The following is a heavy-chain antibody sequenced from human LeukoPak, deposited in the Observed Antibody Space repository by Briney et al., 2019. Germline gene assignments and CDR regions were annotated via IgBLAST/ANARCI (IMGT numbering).Heavy chain of an antibody. CDR2: IRYDGSNK. D-gene: IGHD5-12*01. CDR1: GFTFSSYG. J-gene: IGHJ4*02. V-gene: IGHV3-30*02. CDR3: AKATHSGYARGPNGDY. Sequence: PGGSLRLSCAASGFTFSSYGMHWVRQAPDKGLEWVAFIRYDGSNKDFADSVKGRFTISRDNSKNTLYLQMNSLRTDDTAVYYCAKATHSGYARGPNGDYWGLGTLVIVSS.